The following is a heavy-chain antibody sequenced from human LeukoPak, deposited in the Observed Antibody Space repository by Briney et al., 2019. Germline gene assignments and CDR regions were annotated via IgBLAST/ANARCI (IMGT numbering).Heavy chain of an antibody. D-gene: IGHD1-26*01. CDR1: GGSFSSYY. J-gene: IGHJ2*01. CDR2: IYNSGST. CDR3: ARDRLGATGHWRIDV. V-gene: IGHV4-4*07. Sequence: SETLSLTCTVSGGSFSSYYWTWIRQPAGKGLEWIGRIYNSGSTNYSPSLESRVTMSLDTSKNRFSLSLSSVTAADTAVYYCARDRLGATGHWRIDVWGRGTLVTVSS.